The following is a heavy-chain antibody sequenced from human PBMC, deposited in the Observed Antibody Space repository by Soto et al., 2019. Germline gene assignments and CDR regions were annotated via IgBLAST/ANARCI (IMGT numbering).Heavy chain of an antibody. J-gene: IGHJ6*02. CDR1: GYSFTNYD. V-gene: IGHV1-8*01. D-gene: IGHD5-12*01. CDR2: MNPNSGST. CDR3: ARRGYSGGDYYYGMDV. Sequence: ASVKVSCKASGYSFTNYDINWVRQASGQGLEWMGWMNPNSGSTGYAQKFQGRVTMTRDASINTAYMELSRLRSEDTAVYYCARRGYSGGDYYYGMDVWGQGTTVTVSS.